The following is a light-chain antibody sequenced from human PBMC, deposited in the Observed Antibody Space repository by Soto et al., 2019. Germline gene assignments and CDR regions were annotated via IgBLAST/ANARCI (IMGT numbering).Light chain of an antibody. CDR2: GAS. CDR1: QTVGTN. Sequence: EVVLTQSPATLSVSPGERATLSCRASQTVGTNLAWYQQRPGQAHRLLSYGASARATGIPARFSGSGSGSEFTLTISSLQSVDFGVYYCQQYNKWPLFTFGPGTRVDNK. J-gene: IGKJ3*01. CDR3: QQYNKWPLFT. V-gene: IGKV3-15*01.